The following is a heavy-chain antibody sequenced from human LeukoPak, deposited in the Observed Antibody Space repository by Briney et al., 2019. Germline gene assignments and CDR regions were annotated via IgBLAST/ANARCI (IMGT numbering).Heavy chain of an antibody. CDR2: IYHSGSN. CDR1: GGSISSSNW. D-gene: IGHD2-2*01. Sequence: PSETLSLTCAVSGGSISSSNWWSWVRQPPGKGLEWIGEIYHSGSNIYNQSLKSRLTISVDKSKGQFSLKLSSVAAADTAVYYCARGGYCSSTSCMGAFDIWGQGTMVAVSS. J-gene: IGHJ3*02. V-gene: IGHV4-4*02. CDR3: ARGGYCSSTSCMGAFDI.